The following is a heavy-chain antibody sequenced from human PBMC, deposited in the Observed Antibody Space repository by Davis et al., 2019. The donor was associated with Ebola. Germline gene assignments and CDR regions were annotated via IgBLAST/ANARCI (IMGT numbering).Heavy chain of an antibody. CDR3: ARSLRGVRADLDWFDP. V-gene: IGHV2-70*12. D-gene: IGHD3-3*01. CDR2: IDWEDDK. CDR1: GFSLRTAGMA. Sequence: SGPTLVKPTHTLTLPCTVPGFSLRTAGMAVSWIRLPPGKAPEWLALIDWEDDKYYTSSLKTRLTISKNASKDQVVLTITNMDPADTATYYCARSLRGVRADLDWFDPWGQGTLVTVSS. J-gene: IGHJ5*02.